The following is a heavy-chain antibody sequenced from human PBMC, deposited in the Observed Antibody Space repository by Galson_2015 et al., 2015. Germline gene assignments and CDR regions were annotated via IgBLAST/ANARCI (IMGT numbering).Heavy chain of an antibody. CDR3: ARVGVERGYNGYGAFDP. V-gene: IGHV3-21*01. CDR1: GFSFSSYS. J-gene: IGHJ5*02. CDR2: ISSSSTYI. D-gene: IGHD5-12*01. Sequence: SLRLSCATSGFSFSSYSMNWVRPAPGKGLEWVSAISSSSTYIYYADSVKGRFTISRDDAKNSLYLQMNSLRAEDTAVYYCARVGVERGYNGYGAFDPWGQGTLVTVSS.